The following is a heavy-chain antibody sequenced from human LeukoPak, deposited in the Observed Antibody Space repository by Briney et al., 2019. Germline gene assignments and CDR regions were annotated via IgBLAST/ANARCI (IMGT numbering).Heavy chain of an antibody. V-gene: IGHV3-30-3*01. Sequence: PGGSLRLSCAASGFTFSSYAMHWVRQAPGKGLEWVAVISYDGSNKYYADSVKGRFTTSRDNSKNTLYLQMNSLRAEDTAVYYCARVMGALKDWGQGTLVTVSS. CDR2: ISYDGSNK. J-gene: IGHJ4*02. D-gene: IGHD3-16*01. CDR1: GFTFSSYA. CDR3: ARVMGALKD.